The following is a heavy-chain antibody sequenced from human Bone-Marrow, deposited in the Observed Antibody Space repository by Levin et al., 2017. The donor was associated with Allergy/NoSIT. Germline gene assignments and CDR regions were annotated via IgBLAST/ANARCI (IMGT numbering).Heavy chain of an antibody. CDR3: ARRHFYGSD. Sequence: PGGSLRLSCAASGFTVSSNYMTWVRQAPGKGLECVSLIYSGGGTYYPDSVKGRFTISRDNSKNTLYLQMNSLTAEDTAVYYCARRHFYGSDWGQGTLVTVSS. CDR2: IYSGGGT. J-gene: IGHJ4*02. V-gene: IGHV3-53*05. CDR1: GFTVSSNY. D-gene: IGHD3-10*01.